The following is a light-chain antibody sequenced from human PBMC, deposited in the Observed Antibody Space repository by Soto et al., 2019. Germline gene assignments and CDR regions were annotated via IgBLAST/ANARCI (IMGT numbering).Light chain of an antibody. CDR2: EVS. Sequence: QSVLTQPPSAFGCPGQSVTISCTGTSSDVGGYNYVSWYQQHPGKAPKLMIYEVSKRPSGVPDRFSGSKSGNTASLTVSGLQAEDEADYYCSSYVGSNNFVFGTGTKVTVL. J-gene: IGLJ1*01. CDR3: SSYVGSNNFV. V-gene: IGLV2-8*01. CDR1: SSDVGGYNY.